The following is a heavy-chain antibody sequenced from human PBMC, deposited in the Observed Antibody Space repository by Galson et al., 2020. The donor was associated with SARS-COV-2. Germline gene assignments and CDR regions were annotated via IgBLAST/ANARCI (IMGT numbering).Heavy chain of an antibody. D-gene: IGHD2-2*01. CDR2: IGNSDSSI. V-gene: IGHV3-48*03. CDR1: GFTFRNYE. Sequence: QASETLSLTCAASGFTFRNYEMSWVRQAPGKGLEWLSDIGNSDSSIYYADSVKGRFTISRDNAKNSLYLQMNSLRAEDTAVYYCARELPTETEMPYWYFDLWGRGTLVTVSS. J-gene: IGHJ2*01. CDR3: ARELPTETEMPYWYFDL.